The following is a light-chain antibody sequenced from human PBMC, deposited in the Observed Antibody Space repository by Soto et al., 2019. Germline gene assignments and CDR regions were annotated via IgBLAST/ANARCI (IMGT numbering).Light chain of an antibody. J-gene: IGKJ1*01. CDR1: QSISSW. CDR3: QQANSYPWT. CDR2: DAS. V-gene: IGKV1-5*01. Sequence: DIQMTQSPSTLSASVGDRVTITCRASQSISSWLAWYQQKPGKAPKLLIYDASSLESGVPSRFSGSGSGTEFTLTISSLQPDDFATYYCQQANSYPWTFGQGTKVEIE.